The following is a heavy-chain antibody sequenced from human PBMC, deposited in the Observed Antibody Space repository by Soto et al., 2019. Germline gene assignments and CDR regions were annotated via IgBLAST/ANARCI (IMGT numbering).Heavy chain of an antibody. D-gene: IGHD6-13*01. Sequence: GASVKVSCKASGGTFSSYAISWVRQAPGQGLEWMGGIIPIFGTANYAQKFQGRVTITADESTSTAYMELSSLRSEDTAVYYCARERGYSRNYYYYYGMDVWGQGTTVTV. CDR3: ARERGYSRNYYYYYGMDV. CDR1: GGTFSSYA. J-gene: IGHJ6*02. CDR2: IIPIFGTA. V-gene: IGHV1-69*13.